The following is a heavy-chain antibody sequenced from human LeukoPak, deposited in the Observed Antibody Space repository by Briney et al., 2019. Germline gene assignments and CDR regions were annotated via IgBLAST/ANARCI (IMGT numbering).Heavy chain of an antibody. CDR2: LSGSGDTT. CDR1: GFTFSSYA. J-gene: IGHJ4*02. Sequence: GGSLRLSCAASGFTFSSYAMPWVRQAPGTGLEWVSTLSGSGDTTYYADSVKGRFTISRDNSKNTLYLQMNSLRAEDTAVYYCAKESGIAGVYWGQGTLVTVSS. V-gene: IGHV3-23*01. CDR3: AKESGIAGVY. D-gene: IGHD6-13*01.